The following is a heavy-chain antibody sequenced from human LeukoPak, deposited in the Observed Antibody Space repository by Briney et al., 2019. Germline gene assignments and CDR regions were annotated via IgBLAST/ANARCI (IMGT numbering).Heavy chain of an antibody. CDR1: GGSISSYC. CDR2: IYTSGST. J-gene: IGHJ3*02. D-gene: IGHD6-13*01. CDR3: AASWQGAAEAFDI. Sequence: PSETLSLTCTVSGGSISSYCWTWIRQPAGKGLEWIGRIYTSGSTNYNPSLKSRVTMSVDTSKNQFSLKLSSVTAADTAVYYCAASWQGAAEAFDIWGQGTMVTVSS. V-gene: IGHV4-4*07.